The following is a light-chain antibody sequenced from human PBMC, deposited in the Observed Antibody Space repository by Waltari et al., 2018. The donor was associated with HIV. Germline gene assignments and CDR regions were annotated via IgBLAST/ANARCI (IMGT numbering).Light chain of an antibody. CDR2: GVN. Sequence: QSVLTQPPSVSAAPGQKVTISCPGSSANIGNNYVSWYQELPGTAPKLLIYGVNGRPSGIPDRFSGSKSGTSATLGITGLQTGDEADYYCGTWDSSLSAVVFGTVTKVTVL. CDR3: GTWDSSLSAVV. CDR1: SANIGNNY. J-gene: IGLJ1*01. V-gene: IGLV1-51*01.